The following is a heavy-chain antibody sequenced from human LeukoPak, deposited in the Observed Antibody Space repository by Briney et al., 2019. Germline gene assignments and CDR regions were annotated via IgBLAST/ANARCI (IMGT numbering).Heavy chain of an antibody. V-gene: IGHV3-23*01. J-gene: IGHJ4*02. CDR2: ISGSGGST. CDR1: GFTFSSYA. CDR3: ANCVTGSYAVDY. Sequence: AGGSLRLSCAASGFTFSSYAMSWVRQAPGKGLEWVSAISGSGGSTYYADSVKGRFTISRDNSKNTLYLQMNSLRDEDTAVYYCANCVTGSYAVDYWGQGTLVTVSS. D-gene: IGHD3-16*01.